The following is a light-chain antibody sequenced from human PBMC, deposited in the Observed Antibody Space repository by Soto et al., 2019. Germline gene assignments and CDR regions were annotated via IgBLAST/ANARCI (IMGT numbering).Light chain of an antibody. Sequence: EIVLTQSPGTLSVSPGERATLSCRASQSVSNNVAWYQQKPGQAPRVVIYAASMRATGIPARFSGRGSGTGFTLTISSLQSEDFALYYCQHYNDWPPWTFGQGTKVDIK. V-gene: IGKV3-15*01. CDR3: QHYNDWPPWT. CDR2: AAS. CDR1: QSVSNN. J-gene: IGKJ1*01.